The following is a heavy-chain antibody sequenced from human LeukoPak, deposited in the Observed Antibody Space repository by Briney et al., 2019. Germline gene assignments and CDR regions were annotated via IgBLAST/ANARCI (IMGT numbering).Heavy chain of an antibody. CDR1: GYTFTGYY. CDR3: ARDRRTGTRDYYYYYMDV. J-gene: IGHJ6*03. D-gene: IGHD1-1*01. V-gene: IGHV1-2*02. CDR2: INPNSGGT. Sequence: ASVEVSCKASGYTFTGYYMHWVRQAPGQGLEWMGWINPNSGGTNYAQKFQGRVTMTRDTSISTAYMELSRLRSDDTAVYYCARDRRTGTRDYYYYYMDVWGKGTTVTVSS.